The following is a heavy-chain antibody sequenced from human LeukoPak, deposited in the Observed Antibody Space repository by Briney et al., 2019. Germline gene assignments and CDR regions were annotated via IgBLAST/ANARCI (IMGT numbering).Heavy chain of an antibody. D-gene: IGHD3-9*01. Sequence: GGSLRLSCAASGFTFSSYWMHWVRQAPGKGLVWVSRINSDGSSTSYADSVKGRFTISRDNAKNTLYLQMNSLRAEDTAVYYCAWTYYDILTGSNEYGMDVWGQGTTVTVSS. CDR3: AWTYYDILTGSNEYGMDV. V-gene: IGHV3-74*01. CDR2: INSDGSST. J-gene: IGHJ6*02. CDR1: GFTFSSYW.